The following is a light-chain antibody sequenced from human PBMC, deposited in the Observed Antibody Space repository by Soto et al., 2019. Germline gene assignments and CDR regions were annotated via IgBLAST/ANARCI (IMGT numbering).Light chain of an antibody. CDR3: QQYGSSPQFT. Sequence: EIVLTQSPGTLSLSPGERATLSCRAIQGVSSKYLAWYQQKPGQAPRVLIYGTSIRASGVPERFSGGGSGTEFTLTISSLQSEDFAVYYCQQYGSSPQFTFGQGTRLEI. CDR1: QGVSSKY. J-gene: IGKJ5*01. CDR2: GTS. V-gene: IGKV3-20*01.